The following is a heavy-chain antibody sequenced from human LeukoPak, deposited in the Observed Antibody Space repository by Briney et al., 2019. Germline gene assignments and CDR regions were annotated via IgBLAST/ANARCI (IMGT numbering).Heavy chain of an antibody. CDR3: ARGVAVAPYYYYYMDV. Sequence: SVKVSCKASGFSFTDSSVHWMRQARGQSPEWIGWIVVGSGNTNYAQKFQERVSFTRDTSTSTAYMELSRLRSDDTAVYYCARGVAVAPYYYYYMDVWGKGTTVTVSS. CDR1: GFSFTDSS. D-gene: IGHD6-19*01. J-gene: IGHJ6*03. V-gene: IGHV1-58*01. CDR2: IVVGSGNT.